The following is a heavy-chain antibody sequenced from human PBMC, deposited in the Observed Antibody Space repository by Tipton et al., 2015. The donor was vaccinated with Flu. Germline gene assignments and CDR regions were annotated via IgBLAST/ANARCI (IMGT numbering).Heavy chain of an antibody. CDR3: TRDQFALTVYTRSAFDI. V-gene: IGHV3-7*03. D-gene: IGHD2-8*01. CDR2: IKQDGSVK. Sequence: SLRLSCAASGFTFSSYWMSWVRQAPGKGLEWVANIKQDGSVKYYVDSVKGRFTISRDNAKNSLYLQMNSLRAEDTAVYYCTRDQFALTVYTRSAFDIWGQGTMVTVSS. CDR1: GFTFSSYW. J-gene: IGHJ3*02.